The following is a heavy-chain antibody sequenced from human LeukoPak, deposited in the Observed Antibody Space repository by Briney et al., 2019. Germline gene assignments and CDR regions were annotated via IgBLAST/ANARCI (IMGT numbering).Heavy chain of an antibody. Sequence: PGGSLRLSCAASGFTFSSYSMNWVRQAPGKGLEWVSYISSSSSTIYYADSVKGRFTISRDNAKNSLYLQMNSLRAEDTAVYYCARDPYGDYAYFDYWGQGTLVTVSS. V-gene: IGHV3-48*01. D-gene: IGHD4-17*01. CDR3: ARDPYGDYAYFDY. CDR1: GFTFSSYS. J-gene: IGHJ4*02. CDR2: ISSSSSTI.